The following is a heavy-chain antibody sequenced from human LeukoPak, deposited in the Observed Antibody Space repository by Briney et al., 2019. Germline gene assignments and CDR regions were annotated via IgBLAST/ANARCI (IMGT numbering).Heavy chain of an antibody. CDR1: GFSFSNYW. CDR3: ARDVVGSLDY. V-gene: IGHV3-7*01. D-gene: IGHD2-15*01. Sequence: PGGSLRLSCAGSGFSFSNYWMAWVRQAPGKGPEWVANMKQDGSARHYADSVKGRFTISRDNAQNSVYLQMNSLGAEDTAVYYCARDVVGSLDYWGLGTLVTVSS. CDR2: MKQDGSAR. J-gene: IGHJ4*02.